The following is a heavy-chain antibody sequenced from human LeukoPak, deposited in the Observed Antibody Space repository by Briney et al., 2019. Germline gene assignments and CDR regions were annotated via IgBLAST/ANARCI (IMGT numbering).Heavy chain of an antibody. CDR1: GFTFSSYA. D-gene: IGHD3-10*01. Sequence: GGSLRLSCAASGFTFSSYAIHWVRQAPGKGLEWVAVIAYDGINKYYADSVKGRFTISRDNSKNTLYLQMNSLRAEDTAVYYCAREENHYGSGSYPNWFDPWGQGTLVTVSS. CDR3: AREENHYGSGSYPNWFDP. CDR2: IAYDGINK. V-gene: IGHV3-30-3*01. J-gene: IGHJ5*02.